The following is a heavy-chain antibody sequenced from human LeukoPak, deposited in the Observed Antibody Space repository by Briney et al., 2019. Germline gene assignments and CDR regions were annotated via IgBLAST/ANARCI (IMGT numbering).Heavy chain of an antibody. CDR2: ISGSGGST. CDR3: AKTKNDRSGYYYEPDAFDI. J-gene: IGHJ3*02. D-gene: IGHD3-22*01. CDR1: GFTFSSYA. Sequence: PGGSLRLSCAASGFTFSSYAMSWVRQAPGKGLERVSAISGSGGSTYYADSVKGRFTISRDNSKNTLYLQMNSLRAEDTAVYYCAKTKNDRSGYYYEPDAFDIWGQGTIVTVSS. V-gene: IGHV3-23*01.